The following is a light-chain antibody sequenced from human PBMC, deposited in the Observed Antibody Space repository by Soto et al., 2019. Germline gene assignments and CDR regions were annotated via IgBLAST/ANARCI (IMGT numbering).Light chain of an antibody. CDR2: KSS. CDR1: QSIDSW. CDR3: QQYNSIPYT. J-gene: IGKJ2*01. V-gene: IGKV1-5*03. Sequence: DIQMTQSPSTLSASVGGRVTITCRASQSIDSWLAWYQQKQGKAPKLLIYKSSSSESGVPLRFSGRGSGTEFTLTISSLQPDDFATYLCQQYNSIPYTFGQGTKLESK.